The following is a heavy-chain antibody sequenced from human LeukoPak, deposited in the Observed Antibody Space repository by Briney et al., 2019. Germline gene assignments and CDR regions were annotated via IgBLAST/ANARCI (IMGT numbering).Heavy chain of an antibody. V-gene: IGHV4-59*01. CDR3: ARGYDFWSGQNWFDP. Sequence: SETLSLTCTVSGASISSYYWSWIQQPPGKGLEWIGFIYYSGSTNYNPSLKSRVPMSLDTSKNQFSLKLTSVIAADTAVYYCARGYDFWSGQNWFDPWGQGTLVTVSS. J-gene: IGHJ5*02. CDR1: GASISSYY. CDR2: IYYSGST. D-gene: IGHD3-3*01.